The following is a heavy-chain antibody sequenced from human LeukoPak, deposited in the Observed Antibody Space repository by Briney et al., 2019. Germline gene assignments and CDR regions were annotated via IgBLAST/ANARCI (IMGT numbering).Heavy chain of an antibody. V-gene: IGHV1-2*02. D-gene: IGHD3-9*01. CDR3: MNGYGHFGDN. Sequence: GASVKVSCKASENTFFGSYMYWVRQAPGQGLVWMGWIIPDSGNTHYAQKFLGRITMTRDTSIKTAYMELKNVTSDDTAIYFCMNGYGHFGDNWGQGTLVIVSS. CDR1: ENTFFGSY. J-gene: IGHJ4*02. CDR2: IIPDSGNT.